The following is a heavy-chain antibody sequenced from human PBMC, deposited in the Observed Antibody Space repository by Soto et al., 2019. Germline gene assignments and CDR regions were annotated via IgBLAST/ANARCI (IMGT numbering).Heavy chain of an antibody. CDR2: INPHGGST. CDR3: ARSSWWNIGSIIECSNWFDP. V-gene: IGHV1-46*02. CDR1: RDTFHSYC. Sequence: ASVNVSRKAPRDTFHSYCLIMLHQAPGHGLEWTGEINPHGGSTNYAQKFQDRLTMTSDKSSRRVYMELRSVRSDDTAIYYCARSSWWNIGSIIECSNWFDPWGQGTLVTVSS. D-gene: IGHD2-15*01. J-gene: IGHJ5*02.